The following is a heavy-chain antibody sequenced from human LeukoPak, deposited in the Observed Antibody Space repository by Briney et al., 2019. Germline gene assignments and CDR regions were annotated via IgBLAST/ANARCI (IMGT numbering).Heavy chain of an antibody. CDR3: ARDKDYGDYSSHNWFDP. V-gene: IGHV3-33*01. J-gene: IGHJ5*02. Sequence: GGSLRLSCAASGFTFSGYGMHWVRQAPGKGLEWVAVIWFDGSNKYYADSVKGRFTISRDNSKNTLYLQMNSLRVEDTAMYYCARDKDYGDYSSHNWFDPWGQGTLVTVSS. CDR2: IWFDGSNK. D-gene: IGHD4-17*01. CDR1: GFTFSGYG.